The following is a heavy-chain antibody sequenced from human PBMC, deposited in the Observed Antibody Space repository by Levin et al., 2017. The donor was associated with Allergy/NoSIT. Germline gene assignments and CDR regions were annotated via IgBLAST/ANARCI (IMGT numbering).Heavy chain of an antibody. J-gene: IGHJ4*02. CDR2: ISSSSSYI. CDR3: ASCSSTSCYTGIDY. CDR1: GFTFSSYS. V-gene: IGHV3-21*01. Sequence: GGSLRLSCAASGFTFSSYSMNWVRQAPGKGLEWVSSISSSSSYIYYADSVKGRFTISRDNAKNSLYLQMNSLRAEDTAVYYCASCSSTSCYTGIDYWGQGTLVTVSS. D-gene: IGHD2-2*02.